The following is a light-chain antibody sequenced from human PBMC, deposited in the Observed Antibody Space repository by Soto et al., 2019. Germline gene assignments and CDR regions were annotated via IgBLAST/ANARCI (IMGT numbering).Light chain of an antibody. J-gene: IGKJ1*01. V-gene: IGKV1-17*01. CDR3: LQHNSYPWT. CDR1: QSISNR. CDR2: AAS. Sequence: DIQMTQSPSTLSASVGDMVTITCRASQSISNRLAWYQQKPGKAPKRLIYAASSFQIGVPSRFSGSGSGTEFTLTISSLQPEDFATYYCLQHNSYPWTFGQGSKVDI.